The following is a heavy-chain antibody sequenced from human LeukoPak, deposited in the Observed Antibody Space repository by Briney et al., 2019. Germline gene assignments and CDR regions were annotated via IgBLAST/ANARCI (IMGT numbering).Heavy chain of an antibody. D-gene: IGHD3-9*01. CDR2: MNPNSGNT. CDR3: AKGPRHHILTGHYKSHCFDF. J-gene: IGHJ4*02. CDR1: GYTFTTYD. V-gene: IGHV1-8*01. Sequence: ASVKVSCKASGYTFTTYDINWVRQATGQGLEWLGWMNPNSGNTGYAQKFQGRVTLTRDTSISTVSMEMNSLRAEDTAVYYCAKGPRHHILTGHYKSHCFDFWGQGTLVTVSS.